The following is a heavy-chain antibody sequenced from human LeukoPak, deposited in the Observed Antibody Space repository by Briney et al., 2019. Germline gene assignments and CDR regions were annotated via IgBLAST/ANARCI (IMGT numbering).Heavy chain of an antibody. J-gene: IGHJ4*02. Sequence: GGSLRLSCEASGFTFSRNWMTWVRQAPGKGLEWVANIKPDGSGKNYVDSVKGRFTISRDNAKSSLYLQMNSLRVEDTAVYYCAQVLSGGSLDYWGQGTLVTVSS. CDR3: AQVLSGGSLDY. CDR1: GFTFSRNW. D-gene: IGHD3-3*01. V-gene: IGHV3-7*01. CDR2: IKPDGSGK.